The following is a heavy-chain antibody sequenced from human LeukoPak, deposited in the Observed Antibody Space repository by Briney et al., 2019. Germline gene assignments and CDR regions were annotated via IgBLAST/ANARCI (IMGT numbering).Heavy chain of an antibody. Sequence: GESLKISXKGSGYSFTSYWIGWVRQMPGKGLEWMGIIYPGDSDTIYSPSFQGQVTISADKSISTAYLQWSSLKASDTAMYYCARHPHYYDSSGYSQVDYWGQGTLVTVSS. J-gene: IGHJ4*02. CDR2: IYPGDSDT. CDR1: GYSFTSYW. V-gene: IGHV5-51*01. D-gene: IGHD3-22*01. CDR3: ARHPHYYDSSGYSQVDY.